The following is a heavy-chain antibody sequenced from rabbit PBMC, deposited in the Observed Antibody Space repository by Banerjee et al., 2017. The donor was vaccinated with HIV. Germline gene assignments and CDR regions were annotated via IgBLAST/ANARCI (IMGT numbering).Heavy chain of an antibody. CDR3: ATTNSGGSAFNL. CDR1: GFSFSSSYY. V-gene: IGHV1S40*01. Sequence: QSLAESGGGLVQPEGSLTLTCTASGFSFSSSYYLCCVRQAPGKGLEWIGCIYTGSDSSWYASWVNGRFTISKTSSTTVTPQMTSLTAADTATYFCATTNSGGSAFNLWGQGTLVTVS. CDR2: IYTGSDSS. J-gene: IGHJ4*01. D-gene: IGHD1-1*01.